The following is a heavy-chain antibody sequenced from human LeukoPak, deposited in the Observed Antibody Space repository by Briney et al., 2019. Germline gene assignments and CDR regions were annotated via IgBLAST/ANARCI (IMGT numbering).Heavy chain of an antibody. J-gene: IGHJ4*02. CDR3: AREEIAVAGTGIDY. CDR1: GGSISSSSYY. V-gene: IGHV4-39*07. D-gene: IGHD6-19*01. CDR2: IYYSGST. Sequence: KPSETLSLTCTVSGGSISSSSYYWGWIRQPPGKGLEWIGSIYYSGSTYYNPSLKSRVTISVDTSKNQFSLKLSSVTAADTAVYYCAREEIAVAGTGIDYWGQGTLVTVSS.